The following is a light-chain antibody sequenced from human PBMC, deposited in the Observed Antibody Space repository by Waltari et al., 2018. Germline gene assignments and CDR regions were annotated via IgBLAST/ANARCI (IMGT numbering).Light chain of an antibody. Sequence: DIHMTQCQSSLSAAVGDRVTITCRASQGLRSSLNWYQQKPGKAPKSLIYDASNLHGGVPSRFSGSGSGTEFTLTINSLQPEDSATYYCLHHNSYPLTFGGGTKVEIK. J-gene: IGKJ4*01. V-gene: IGKV1-17*01. CDR3: LHHNSYPLT. CDR1: QGLRSS. CDR2: DAS.